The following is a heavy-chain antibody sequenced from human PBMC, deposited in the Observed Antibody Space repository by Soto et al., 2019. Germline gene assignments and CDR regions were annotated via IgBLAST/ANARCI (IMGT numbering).Heavy chain of an antibody. CDR1: GYTFTSYA. CDR3: ATLNYYGSGSLDY. J-gene: IGHJ4*02. V-gene: IGHV1-3*01. D-gene: IGHD3-10*01. CDR2: INAGNGNT. Sequence: QVQLVQSGAEVKKPGASVKVSCKASGYTFTSYAMHWVRQAPGQRLEWMGWINAGNGNTKYSQKFQGRVTITRDTAASTAYMELSSLRSEDTAVYYCATLNYYGSGSLDYWGQGTLVTVSS.